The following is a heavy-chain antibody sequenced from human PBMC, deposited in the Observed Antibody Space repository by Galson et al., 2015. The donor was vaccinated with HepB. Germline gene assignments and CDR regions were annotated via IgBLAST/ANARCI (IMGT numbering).Heavy chain of an antibody. J-gene: IGHJ3*01. Sequence: SLRLSCAASGFTFSDYQMTWIRQAPRKGLEWVSYITYSSALTTYADSVNGRFTISRDNAKNLLYLQVDSLRADDTAVYYCARDLSTTKRAFDVWGQGTVVTVSS. CDR2: ITYSSALT. D-gene: IGHD1-1*01. CDR1: GFTFSDYQ. CDR3: ARDLSTTKRAFDV. V-gene: IGHV3-11*06.